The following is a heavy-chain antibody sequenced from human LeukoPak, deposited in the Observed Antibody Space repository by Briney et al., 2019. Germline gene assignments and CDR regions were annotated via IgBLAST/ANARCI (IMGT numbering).Heavy chain of an antibody. Sequence: SETLSLTCTVSDGSISSSSYYWGWIRQPPGKGLEWIGSIYYSGSTYYNPSLKSRVTISVDTSKNQFSLKLSSVTAADTAVYYCARDRTPYGGSPIDYWGQGTLVTVSS. CDR3: ARDRTPYGGSPIDY. D-gene: IGHD4-23*01. CDR2: IYYSGST. CDR1: DGSISSSSYY. V-gene: IGHV4-39*07. J-gene: IGHJ4*02.